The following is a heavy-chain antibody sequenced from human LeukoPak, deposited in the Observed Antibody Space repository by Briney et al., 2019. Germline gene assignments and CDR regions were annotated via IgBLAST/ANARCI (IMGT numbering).Heavy chain of an antibody. CDR3: ARKGNAFDF. Sequence: GGSLRLSCVVSGFTFSSFWMTWVRQAPGKGLEWVANIKLDVSETYYVESVRGRFTISRDNTKNSLYLQMDSLRVEDTAVYYCARKGNAFDFWGQGTMVTISS. D-gene: IGHD3-10*01. J-gene: IGHJ3*01. V-gene: IGHV3-7*01. CDR1: GFTFSSFW. CDR2: IKLDVSET.